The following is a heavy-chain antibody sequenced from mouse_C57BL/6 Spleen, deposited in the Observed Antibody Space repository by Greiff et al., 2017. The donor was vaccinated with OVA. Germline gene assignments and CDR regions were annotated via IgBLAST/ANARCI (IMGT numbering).Heavy chain of an antibody. V-gene: IGHV1-26*01. CDR3: AREGYDDPAWFAY. D-gene: IGHD2-2*01. Sequence: EVQLQQSGPELVKPGASVKISCKASGYTFTDYYMNWVKQSHGKSLEWIGDINPNNGGTSYNQKFKGKATLTVDKSSSTAYMELRSLTSEDSAVYYCAREGYDDPAWFAYWGQGTLVTVAA. CDR1: GYTFTDYY. CDR2: INPNNGGT. J-gene: IGHJ3*01.